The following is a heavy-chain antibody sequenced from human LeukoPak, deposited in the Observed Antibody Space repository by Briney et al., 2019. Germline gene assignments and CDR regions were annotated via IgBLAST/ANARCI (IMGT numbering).Heavy chain of an antibody. CDR3: ARASITIFGVVYYYYYGMDV. V-gene: IGHV1-69*13. Sequence: ASVKVSCKASGGTFSGYAISWVRQAPGQGLEWMGGIIPIFGTANYAQKFQGRVTITADESTSTAYMELSSLRSEDTAVYYCARASITIFGVVYYYYYGMDVWGQGTTVTVSS. J-gene: IGHJ6*02. D-gene: IGHD3-3*01. CDR2: IIPIFGTA. CDR1: GGTFSGYA.